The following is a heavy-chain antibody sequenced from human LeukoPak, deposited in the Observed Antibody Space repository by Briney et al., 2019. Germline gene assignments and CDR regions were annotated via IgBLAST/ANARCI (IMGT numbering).Heavy chain of an antibody. J-gene: IGHJ3*02. Sequence: PSETLSLTCTVSGGSISTSNYYWGWIRQPPGKGLEWIGNIFYSGSTYYSPSLRSRVTISLDTSRNQFSLKLSSVTAADTAVYYCARDQDYGVRGTDAFDIWGQGTMVTVSS. V-gene: IGHV4-39*07. CDR1: GGSISTSNYY. CDR3: ARDQDYGVRGTDAFDI. D-gene: IGHD4-17*01. CDR2: IFYSGST.